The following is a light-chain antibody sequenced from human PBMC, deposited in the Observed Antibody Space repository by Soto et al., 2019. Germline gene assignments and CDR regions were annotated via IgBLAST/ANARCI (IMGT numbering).Light chain of an antibody. J-gene: IGLJ2*01. CDR2: GVS. CDR3: SAYTSSTTVI. CDR1: SSDVGRYNY. V-gene: IGLV2-14*01. Sequence: QSALTQPASVSGSPGQSITISCTGTSSDVGRYNYVSWYQQLPGKAPKLMIYGVSNRPSGVSNRFSGSKSGNTASLTISGLQAEDESDYYCSAYTSSTTVIFGGGTKLTVL.